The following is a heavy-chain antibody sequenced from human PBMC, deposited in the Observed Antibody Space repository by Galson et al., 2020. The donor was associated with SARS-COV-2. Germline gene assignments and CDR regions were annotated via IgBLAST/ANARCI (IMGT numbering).Heavy chain of an antibody. J-gene: IGHJ4*02. D-gene: IGHD3-16*01. CDR2: IWYHGSNT. CDR1: GFTYSRYR. V-gene: IGHV3-33*01. CDR3: ATERGYLRGGPQGTFDY. Sequence: PGGSLRLSCAASGFTYSRYRMPWVRQAPGKGLEWVAVIWYHGSNTYYADSVKGRFTISRDNSKNTLYLQMNSLRAEDTAVYYCATERGYLRGGPQGTFDYWGQGTLVTVSS.